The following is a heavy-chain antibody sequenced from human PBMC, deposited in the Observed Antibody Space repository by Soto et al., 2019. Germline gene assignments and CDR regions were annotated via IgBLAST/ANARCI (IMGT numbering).Heavy chain of an antibody. CDR1: GGSISSSSYY. Sequence: PSETLSLTCTVSGGSISSSSYYWGWIRQPPGKGLEWIGSIYYSGCTYYNPSLKSRVTISVDTSKNQFSLKLSSVTAADTAVYYCARWGTVRGDYFDYWGQG. CDR3: ARWGTVRGDYFDY. J-gene: IGHJ4*02. D-gene: IGHD3-10*01. CDR2: IYYSGCT. V-gene: IGHV4-39*01.